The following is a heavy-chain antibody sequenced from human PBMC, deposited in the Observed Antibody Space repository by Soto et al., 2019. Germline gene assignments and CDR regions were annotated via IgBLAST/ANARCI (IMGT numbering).Heavy chain of an antibody. Sequence: QVQLQESGPGLVKPSETLSLTCTVAGGSLTDHYWNWFPQSPGKGLHWIGYVYYSGGTNYNPSLKSRVTMSVDTSKNQFSLNLRSVTAADTAVYYCARGNDWKSSTFDIWGQGTMVSVSS. CDR3: ARGNDWKSSTFDI. V-gene: IGHV4-59*11. CDR1: GGSLTDHY. D-gene: IGHD2-21*01. CDR2: VYYSGGT. J-gene: IGHJ3*02.